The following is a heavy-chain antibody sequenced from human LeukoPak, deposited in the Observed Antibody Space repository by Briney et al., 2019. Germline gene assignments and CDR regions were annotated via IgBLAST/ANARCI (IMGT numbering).Heavy chain of an antibody. J-gene: IGHJ6*03. CDR3: ARDPSSWYYYYMDV. CDR1: GYTFTSYD. V-gene: IGHV1-8*03. Sequence: ASVKVSCKASGYTFTSYDINWVRQATGQGLEWMGWMNPNSGNTGYAQKFQGRVTITRNTSISTAYMELSSLRSEDTAVYYCARDPSSWYYYYMDVWGKGTTVTVSS. D-gene: IGHD6-13*01. CDR2: MNPNSGNT.